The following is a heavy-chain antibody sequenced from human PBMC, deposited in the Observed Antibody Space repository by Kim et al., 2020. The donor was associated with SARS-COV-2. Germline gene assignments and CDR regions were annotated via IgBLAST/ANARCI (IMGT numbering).Heavy chain of an antibody. CDR3: AREAGPYGSGSYPDY. V-gene: IGHV1-46*01. CDR1: GYTFTSYY. Sequence: ASVKVSCKASGYTFTSYYMHWVRQAPGQGLEWMGIINPSGGSTSYAQKFQGRVTMTRDTSTSTVYMELSSLRSEDTAVYYCAREAGPYGSGSYPDYWGQGTLVTVSS. D-gene: IGHD3-10*01. J-gene: IGHJ4*02. CDR2: INPSGGST.